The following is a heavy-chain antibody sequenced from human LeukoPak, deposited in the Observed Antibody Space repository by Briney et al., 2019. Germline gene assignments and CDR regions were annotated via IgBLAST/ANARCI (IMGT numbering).Heavy chain of an antibody. CDR2: INPSGGST. Sequence: APVKVSCKASGYTFTSYYMHWVRQAPGQGLEWMGIINPSGGSTSYAQKFQGRVTMTRDTSTSTVYMELSSLRSEDTAVYYCARDLTNYYGSGSSNSFDYWGQGTLVTVSS. J-gene: IGHJ4*02. D-gene: IGHD3-10*01. V-gene: IGHV1-46*01. CDR1: GYTFTSYY. CDR3: ARDLTNYYGSGSSNSFDY.